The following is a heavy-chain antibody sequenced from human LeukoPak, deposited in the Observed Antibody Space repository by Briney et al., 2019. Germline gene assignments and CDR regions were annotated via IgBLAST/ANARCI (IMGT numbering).Heavy chain of an antibody. D-gene: IGHD4-11*01. CDR1: GFTFSSYG. J-gene: IGHJ4*02. CDR2: IRYDGSNK. Sequence: GGSLRLSCAASGFTFSSYGMHWVRQAPGKGLEWVAFIRYDGSNKYYAESVKGRFTISKDNTKNKLYLQMHSLRAEDTAVYYCAKDLTTVTTTDFDYWGQGTLVTVSS. V-gene: IGHV3-30*02. CDR3: AKDLTTVTTTDFDY.